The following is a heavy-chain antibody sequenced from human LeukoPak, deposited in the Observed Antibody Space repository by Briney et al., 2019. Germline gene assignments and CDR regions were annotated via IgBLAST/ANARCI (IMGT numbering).Heavy chain of an antibody. CDR3: ARDLSSGWFDY. CDR2: IIPIFGTA. CDR1: GGTFSSYA. V-gene: IGHV1-69*05. D-gene: IGHD6-19*01. Sequence: SVKVSCKASGGTFSSYAISWVRQAPGQGLEWMGRIIPIFGTANYAQKFQGRVTITTDESTSTAYMELRSLRSDDTAVYYCARDLSSGWFDYWGQGTLVTVSS. J-gene: IGHJ5*01.